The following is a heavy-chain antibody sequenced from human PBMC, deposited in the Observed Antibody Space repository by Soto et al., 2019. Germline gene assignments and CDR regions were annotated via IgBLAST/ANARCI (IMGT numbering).Heavy chain of an antibody. D-gene: IGHD3-3*01. CDR2: ISSSSSYI. V-gene: IGHV3-21*01. Sequence: EVQLVESGGGLVKPGGSLRLSCAASGFTFSSYSMNWVRQAPGKGLEWVSSISSSSSYIYYADSVKGQFTISRDNAKNSLYLQMNSLRAEDTAVYYCARAHDVLRFLDGYYYYYYIDVWGKGTTVTVSS. CDR1: GFTFSSYS. CDR3: ARAHDVLRFLDGYYYYYYIDV. J-gene: IGHJ6*03.